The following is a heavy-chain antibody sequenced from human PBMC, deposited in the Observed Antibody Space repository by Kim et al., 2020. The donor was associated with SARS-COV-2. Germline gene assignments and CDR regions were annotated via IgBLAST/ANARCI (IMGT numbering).Heavy chain of an antibody. Sequence: SNPALKSRVTLSVDTSKNQFSLKLGSVTAADTAVYYCARGYNWSGGFVGWGQGTLVTVSS. D-gene: IGHD1-20*01. J-gene: IGHJ4*02. V-gene: IGHV4-30-2*05. CDR3: ARGYNWSGGFVG.